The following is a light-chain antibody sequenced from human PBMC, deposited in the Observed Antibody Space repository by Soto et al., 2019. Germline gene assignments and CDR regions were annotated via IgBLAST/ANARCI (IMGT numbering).Light chain of an antibody. V-gene: IGLV4-69*01. CDR1: SGHTTYA. Sequence: QLVLTQSPSASASLGASVKLTCTLNSGHTTYAIAWHQQQPEKGPRYLMNLNSDGSHSKGDGIPDRFSGSSSGAERYLTISSLQSEDEADYYCQTWATGPLVFGGGTKLTVL. J-gene: IGLJ2*01. CDR2: LNSDGSH. CDR3: QTWATGPLV.